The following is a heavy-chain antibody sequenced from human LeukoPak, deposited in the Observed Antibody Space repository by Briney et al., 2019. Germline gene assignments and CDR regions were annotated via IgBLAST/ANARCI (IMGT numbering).Heavy chain of an antibody. CDR2: LYIGRGM. Sequence: PSETLSLTCFVSDGSITNYYWSWIRQPAGKGLEWIGRLYIGRGMEYNPSLKSRVTMSVDRANMQFSLGLTSVTAADTAVYYCARESRVVIGDGYHVDSWGPGTLITVSS. CDR3: ARESRVVIGDGYHVDS. D-gene: IGHD2-21*01. CDR1: DGSITNYY. J-gene: IGHJ4*02. V-gene: IGHV4-4*07.